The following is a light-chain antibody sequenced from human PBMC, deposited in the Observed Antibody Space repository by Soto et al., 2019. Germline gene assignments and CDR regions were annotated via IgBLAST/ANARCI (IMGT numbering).Light chain of an antibody. J-gene: IGKJ5*01. CDR1: QCISFY. Sequence: DIQLTQSPSFLSASVGDRVTITCRASQCISFYLAWYQQSPGKAPKLLISGASTLQSGVPSRFSGTRSGTEFTLTISSLQPEDFATYYCQQFNDYPITFGQGTRLEIK. CDR2: GAS. V-gene: IGKV1-9*01. CDR3: QQFNDYPIT.